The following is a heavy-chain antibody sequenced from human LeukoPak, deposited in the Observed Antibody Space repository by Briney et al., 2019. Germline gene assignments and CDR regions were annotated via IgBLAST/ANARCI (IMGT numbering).Heavy chain of an antibody. D-gene: IGHD3-9*01. CDR3: AKWGDYDILTGYYVSDF. V-gene: IGHV3-23*01. J-gene: IGHJ4*02. CDR1: GFIFRNYA. CDR2: ITGSGDTT. Sequence: GGSLRLSCAASGFIFRNYAMSWVRQAPGKGLEWVSAITGSGDTTYYADSVKGRFTISRDNSKNTLYVEMNTLRAEDTAVYYCAKWGDYDILTGYYVSDFWGQETLVTVSS.